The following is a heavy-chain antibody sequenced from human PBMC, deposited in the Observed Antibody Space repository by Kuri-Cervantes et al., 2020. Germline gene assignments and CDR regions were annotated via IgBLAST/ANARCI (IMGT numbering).Heavy chain of an antibody. Sequence: GGSLRLSCAASGFFFSNYGMGWVRQAPGKGLEWVSAISGRGDTPYYADSVKGRFTISRDNSKNTLYLQMDSLRAEDTAVYYCAKELSNRRPFDVWGQGTMVTVSS. CDR1: GFFFSNYG. V-gene: IGHV3-23*01. CDR2: ISGRGDTP. D-gene: IGHD6-6*01. J-gene: IGHJ3*01. CDR3: AKELSNRRPFDV.